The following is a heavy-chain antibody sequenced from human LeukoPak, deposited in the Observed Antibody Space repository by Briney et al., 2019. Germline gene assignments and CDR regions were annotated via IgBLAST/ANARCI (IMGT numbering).Heavy chain of an antibody. J-gene: IGHJ4*02. Sequence: PGGSLRLSCAASGFTFSSYWMHWVRQAPGKGLVWVSRINSDGSSTSYADSVKGRFTISRDNAKNPLYPQMNSLRAEDTALYYCAKGNYSGSYYYFDYWGQGTLVTVSS. V-gene: IGHV3-74*01. D-gene: IGHD1-26*01. CDR1: GFTFSSYW. CDR2: INSDGSST. CDR3: AKGNYSGSYYYFDY.